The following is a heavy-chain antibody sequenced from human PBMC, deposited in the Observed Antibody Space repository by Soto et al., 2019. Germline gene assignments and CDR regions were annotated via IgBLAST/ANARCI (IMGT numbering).Heavy chain of an antibody. CDR2: ISYDGSNK. J-gene: IGHJ6*02. D-gene: IGHD2-2*01. V-gene: IGHV3-30-3*01. CDR3: ARTQNCCVDIVLVPADYYYYGMDV. Sequence: PGGSLRLSCAASGFTFSSYAMHWVRQAPGKGLEWVAVISYDGSNKYYADSVKGRFTISRDNSKNTLYLQMNSLRAEDTAVYYCARTQNCCVDIVLVPADYYYYGMDVWGQGTTVTVSS. CDR1: GFTFSSYA.